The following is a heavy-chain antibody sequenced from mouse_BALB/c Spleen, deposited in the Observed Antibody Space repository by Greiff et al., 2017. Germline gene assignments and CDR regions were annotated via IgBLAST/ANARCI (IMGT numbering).Heavy chain of an antibody. D-gene: IGHD2-14*01. J-gene: IGHJ4*01. CDR1: GFTFSSFG. Sequence: EVKLQESGGGLVQPGGSRKLSCAASGFTFSSFGMHWVRQAPEKGLEWVAYISSGSSTIYYADTVKGRFTISRDNPKNTLFLQMTSLRSEDTAMYYCARGYVYAMDYWGQGTSVTVSS. V-gene: IGHV5-17*02. CDR2: ISSGSSTI. CDR3: ARGYVYAMDY.